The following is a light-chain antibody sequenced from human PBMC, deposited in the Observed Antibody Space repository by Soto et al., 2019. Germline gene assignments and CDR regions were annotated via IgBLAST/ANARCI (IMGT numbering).Light chain of an antibody. J-gene: IGKJ1*01. CDR3: QHYHGTTPT. CDR1: QSVLYRSNNKKM. V-gene: IGKV4-1*01. Sequence: DIVVTQSPDSLAVSLGERASINCNSSQSVLYRSNNKKMIAWYQQTTGQPPKRLIYWASIRESGVPDRFSGSGYGTDFTITISSMKAEDVAVYYCQHYHGTTPTFGQGTKVDIK. CDR2: WAS.